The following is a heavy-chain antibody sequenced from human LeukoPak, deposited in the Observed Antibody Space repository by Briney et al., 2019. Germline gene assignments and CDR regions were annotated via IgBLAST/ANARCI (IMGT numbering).Heavy chain of an antibody. Sequence: RALVTVSCKASGYALTDNGISWVRQAPGQGLEWMGWISVYNGNTNYAQKLRDRLTMTTDTPASTAYMHLRSLTSDDTAVYFCARVSSDYDDYWGQGTMVTVSS. CDR1: GYALTDNG. CDR2: ISVYNGNT. D-gene: IGHD3-16*01. V-gene: IGHV1-18*01. CDR3: ARVSSDYDDY. J-gene: IGHJ4*02.